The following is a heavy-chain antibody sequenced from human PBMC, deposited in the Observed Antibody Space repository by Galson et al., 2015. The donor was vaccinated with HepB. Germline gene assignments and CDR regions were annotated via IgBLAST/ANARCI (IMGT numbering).Heavy chain of an antibody. D-gene: IGHD1-26*01. V-gene: IGHV3-7*03. CDR1: GFTFSDYW. Sequence: SLRLSCAASGFTFSDYWMNWIRQAPGQGLEWVANIKPDGTEKYYIDSVKGRFTISRDNAKNSLYLQMDSLRAEDTAVYYCSSRKSSTLGAYWGQGTLVTVSS. J-gene: IGHJ4*02. CDR3: SSRKSSTLGAY. CDR2: IKPDGTEK.